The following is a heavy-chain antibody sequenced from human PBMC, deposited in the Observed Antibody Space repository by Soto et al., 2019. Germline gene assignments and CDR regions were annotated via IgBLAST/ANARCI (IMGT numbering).Heavy chain of an antibody. CDR3: AKDRGSGGSVTGTPDS. J-gene: IGHJ4*02. V-gene: IGHV3-23*01. CDR1: GFTVSSSA. CDR2: LSAGGST. D-gene: IGHD2-8*02. Sequence: EVQLLESGGGLVQPGGSLRLSCVISGFTVSSSAMTWVRQAPGKGLEWVSTLSAGGSTYFAASVKGRFTISRNSSANTLYLQMGSLTAEDTAVYYCAKDRGSGGSVTGTPDSWCPGTLVTVSS.